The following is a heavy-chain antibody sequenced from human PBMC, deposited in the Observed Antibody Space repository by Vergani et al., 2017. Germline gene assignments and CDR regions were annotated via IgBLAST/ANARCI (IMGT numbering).Heavy chain of an antibody. CDR2: IYPGDSDT. Sequence: EVQLVQSGAEVKKPGESLKISCKGSGYSFTSYWIGWVRQMPGKGLEWMGIIYPGDSDTRYSPSFQGQVTISADKSISTAYLQWSSLKASDTAMYYCATYCSSTSCYLSLVGWFDPWGQGTLVTVSS. D-gene: IGHD2-2*01. J-gene: IGHJ5*02. CDR3: ATYCSSTSCYLSLVGWFDP. CDR1: GYSFTSYW. V-gene: IGHV5-51*01.